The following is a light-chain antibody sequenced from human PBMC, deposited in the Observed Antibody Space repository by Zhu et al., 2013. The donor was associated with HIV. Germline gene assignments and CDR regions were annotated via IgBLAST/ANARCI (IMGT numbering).Light chain of an antibody. CDR3: QQYDSSPLT. J-gene: IGKJ4*01. V-gene: IGKV3-20*01. Sequence: EIVLTQSPGTLSLSPGERATLSCTASQSVSSSYLTWYQQRPGQAPRLLIFGASSRASGIPDRFSGSGSGTDFTLTISRLEPEDFAVYYCQQYDSSPLTFGGGTNGG. CDR2: GAS. CDR1: QSVSSSY.